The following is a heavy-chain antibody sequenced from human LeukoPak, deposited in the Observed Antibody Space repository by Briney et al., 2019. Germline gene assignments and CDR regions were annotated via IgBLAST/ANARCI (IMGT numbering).Heavy chain of an antibody. D-gene: IGHD3-22*01. V-gene: IGHV4-39*01. J-gene: IGHJ3*02. CDR3: ARQNYYDSSGYADAFDI. CDR2: IYYSGST. CDR1: GGSISSSSYY. Sequence: SETLSLTCTVSGGSISSSSYYWGWIRQPPGKGLEWIGSIYYSGSTYYNPSLKSRVTISVDTSKNQFSLKLSSVTAADTAVYYCARQNYYDSSGYADAFDIWGQGTMVTASS.